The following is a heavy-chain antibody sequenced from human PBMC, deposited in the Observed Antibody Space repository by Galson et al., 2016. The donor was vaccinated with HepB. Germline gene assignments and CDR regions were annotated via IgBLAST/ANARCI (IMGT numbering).Heavy chain of an antibody. CDR1: GFTFNNYA. D-gene: IGHD1-26*01. V-gene: IGHV3-23*01. Sequence: SLRLSCEASGFTFNNYAMSWVRQAPGQGLECVSVVSGSCGTTHYADSVKGRFTISKDNSRNTLYLQMNTLRAEDTAIYYCAKGRVGITTSALDYWGQGTLVTVSS. J-gene: IGHJ4*02. CDR3: AKGRVGITTSALDY. CDR2: VSGSCGTT.